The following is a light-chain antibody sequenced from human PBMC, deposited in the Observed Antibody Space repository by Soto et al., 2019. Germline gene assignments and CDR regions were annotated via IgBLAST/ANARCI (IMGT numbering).Light chain of an antibody. CDR2: DAS. Sequence: EIVLTQSPATLSLSPGESATLSCRASESVRHYVAWYQQKPGQAPRLLIYDASNRATGSPARFSGSGSGTDYTLISSNLVDEDFAVYYCQHRDNWSYIFGQGTKVEIK. CDR3: QHRDNWSYI. V-gene: IGKV3-11*01. J-gene: IGKJ2*01. CDR1: ESVRHY.